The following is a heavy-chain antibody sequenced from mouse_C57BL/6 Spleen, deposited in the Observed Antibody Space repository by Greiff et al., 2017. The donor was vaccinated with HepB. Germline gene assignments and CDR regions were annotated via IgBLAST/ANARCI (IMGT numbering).Heavy chain of an antibody. Sequence: EVKLVESGGGLVQPGGSLSLSCAASGFTFTDYYMSWVRQPPGKALEWLGFIRNKANGYTTEYSASVKGRFTISRDNSQSILYLQMNALRAEVSATYYCARYPYYAMDYWGQGTSVTVSS. CDR2: IRNKANGYTT. CDR1: GFTFTDYY. CDR3: ARYPYYAMDY. V-gene: IGHV7-3*01. J-gene: IGHJ4*01.